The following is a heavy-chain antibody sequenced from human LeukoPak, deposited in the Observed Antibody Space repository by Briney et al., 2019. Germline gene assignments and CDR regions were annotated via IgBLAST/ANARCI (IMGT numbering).Heavy chain of an antibody. D-gene: IGHD6-13*01. Sequence: ASVKVSCKASGYTFTGYYMHWVRQAPGQGLEWMGWINPNSGGTIYAQKFQGRVTMTRDTSISTAYMELSRLRSDDTAVYYCASSGMVHAQKGSSWYGGLDPWGQGTLVTVSS. CDR1: GYTFTGYY. V-gene: IGHV1-2*02. CDR3: ASSGMVHAQKGSSWYGGLDP. CDR2: INPNSGGT. J-gene: IGHJ5*02.